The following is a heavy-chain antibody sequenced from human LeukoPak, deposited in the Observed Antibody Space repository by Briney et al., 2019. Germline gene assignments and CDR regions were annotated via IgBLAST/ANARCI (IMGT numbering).Heavy chain of an antibody. V-gene: IGHV5-51*01. CDR3: ARLDYDSSGSYFDY. CDR1: GYSFTSYW. D-gene: IGHD3-22*01. CDR2: IYPGDSDT. Sequence: GEALKISCKGSGYSFTSYWIGWVRQMPGKGLGLMGIIYPGDSDTRYSPSFQGQVTISADKSISTAYLQWSSLKASDTAMYYCARLDYDSSGSYFDYWGQGTLVTVSS. J-gene: IGHJ4*02.